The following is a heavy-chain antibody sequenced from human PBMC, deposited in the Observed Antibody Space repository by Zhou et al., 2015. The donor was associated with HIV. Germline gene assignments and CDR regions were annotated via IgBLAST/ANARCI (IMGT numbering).Heavy chain of an antibody. CDR3: ARGDSGSGWYLSTT. V-gene: IGHV1-18*01. J-gene: IGHJ4*02. Sequence: QVHLVQSGTEVKKPGASVRVSCKASGYTFTYYGISWVRQAPGQGLEWMGWISAYHGTTNYAQKFQGRVTMTTDTSSTTAYMDLRSLRSDDTAVYYCARGDSGSGWYLSTTWGQG. D-gene: IGHD6-19*01. CDR1: GYTFTYYG. CDR2: ISAYHGTT.